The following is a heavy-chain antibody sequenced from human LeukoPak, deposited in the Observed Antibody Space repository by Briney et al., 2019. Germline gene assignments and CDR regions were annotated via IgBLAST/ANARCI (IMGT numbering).Heavy chain of an antibody. D-gene: IGHD2-15*01. Sequence: SETLSLTCTVSGGSISSYYWSWIRQPAGKGLEWIGRIYSSGSTNYNPSLKSRVTISVDTSKNQFSLKLSSVTAADTAVYYCARPLGSGGSLLYAIDIWGQGTMVTVSS. J-gene: IGHJ3*02. V-gene: IGHV4-4*07. CDR2: IYSSGST. CDR1: GGSISSYY. CDR3: ARPLGSGGSLLYAIDI.